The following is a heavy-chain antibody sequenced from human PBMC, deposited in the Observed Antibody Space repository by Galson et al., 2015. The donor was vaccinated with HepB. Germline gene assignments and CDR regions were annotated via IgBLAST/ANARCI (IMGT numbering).Heavy chain of an antibody. J-gene: IGHJ4*02. CDR1: GFTLSSYA. D-gene: IGHD6-19*01. CDR2: ISYDGRNQ. Sequence: SLRLSCAASGFTLSSYAIHWVRQAPGKGLEWVTVISYDGRNQNYADSVMGRFTISRDNSKDTVYLQMSSLRADDTAMYYCARDSGYVSGWYAGRGGFDYWGQGTLVTVSS. CDR3: ARDSGYVSGWYAGRGGFDY. V-gene: IGHV3-30*03.